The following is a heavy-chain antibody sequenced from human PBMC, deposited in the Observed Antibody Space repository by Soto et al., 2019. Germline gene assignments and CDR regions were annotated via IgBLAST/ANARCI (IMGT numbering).Heavy chain of an antibody. CDR1: GFTFSAYW. Sequence: PGESLKISCAVSGFTFSAYWMHWVRQVPGKGLTWVSRISDDGSTATYADSVKGRFVISRDNAKNSLYLEMNTLRVDDSGLYYCARGPRVSSTGTGAHWGRGTTVTVSS. D-gene: IGHD1-1*01. CDR3: ARGPRVSSTGTGAH. J-gene: IGHJ4*02. CDR2: ISDDGSTA. V-gene: IGHV3-74*01.